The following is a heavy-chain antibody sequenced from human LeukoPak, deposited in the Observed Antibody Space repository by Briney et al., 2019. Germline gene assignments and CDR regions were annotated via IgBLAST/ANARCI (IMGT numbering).Heavy chain of an antibody. Sequence: SGGSLRLSCAASGFTFSSYDMHWVRQATRKGLEWVSAIGTAGDTYYPGSVKGRFTISRENAKNSLYLQMNSLRAGDTAVYYCARSLLWFGEPDPYYYYGMDVWGQGTTVTVSS. CDR3: ARSLLWFGEPDPYYYYGMDV. D-gene: IGHD3-10*01. CDR2: IGTAGDT. CDR1: GFTFSSYD. J-gene: IGHJ6*02. V-gene: IGHV3-13*01.